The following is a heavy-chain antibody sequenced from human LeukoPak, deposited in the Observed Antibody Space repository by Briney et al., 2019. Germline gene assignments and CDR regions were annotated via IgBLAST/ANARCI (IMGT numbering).Heavy chain of an antibody. Sequence: PGGSLRLSCAASGFTFSSYWMSWVRQAPGKGLEWVAVISYDGGNKYYADSVKGRFTISRDNSKNTLCLQMNSLRAEDTAVYYCARESHDFWSGYPMRDYWGQGTLVTVSS. CDR2: ISYDGGNK. CDR1: GFTFSSYW. D-gene: IGHD3-3*01. V-gene: IGHV3-30*03. CDR3: ARESHDFWSGYPMRDY. J-gene: IGHJ4*02.